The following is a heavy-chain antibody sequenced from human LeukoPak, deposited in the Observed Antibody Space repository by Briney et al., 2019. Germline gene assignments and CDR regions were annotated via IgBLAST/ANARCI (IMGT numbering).Heavy chain of an antibody. CDR1: GFTFSSYS. D-gene: IGHD3-22*01. CDR2: ISSSSSYI. Sequence: PGGSLRLSCAAPGFTFSSYSMNWVRQAPGKGLEWVSSISSSSSYIYYADSVKGRFTISRDDAENSLYLQMNSLRAEDTAVYYCARDLDDSSGYSRYGYFDYWGQGTLVTVSS. V-gene: IGHV3-21*01. CDR3: ARDLDDSSGYSRYGYFDY. J-gene: IGHJ4*02.